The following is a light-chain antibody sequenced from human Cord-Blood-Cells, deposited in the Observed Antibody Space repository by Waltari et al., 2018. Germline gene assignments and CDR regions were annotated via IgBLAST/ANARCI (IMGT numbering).Light chain of an antibody. CDR2: AAS. V-gene: IGKV1-39*01. CDR1: QSISSY. J-gene: IGKJ2*01. Sequence: DIQMTQSPSSLSASVGDRVTITCRASQSISSYLNWYQQKPGKAPKLLIYAASSLQSGVPSRCSGSGSGTDFTLAISSLQPEGFATYYCEQSYSTPYTVCQGSKLEIK. CDR3: EQSYSTPYT.